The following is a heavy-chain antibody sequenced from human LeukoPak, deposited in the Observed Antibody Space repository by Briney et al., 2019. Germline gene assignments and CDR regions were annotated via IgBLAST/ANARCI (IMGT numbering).Heavy chain of an antibody. CDR3: ARQVGPDY. CDR1: GLTFSDSW. CDR2: IKQDGSEK. D-gene: IGHD1-26*01. V-gene: IGHV3-7*03. Sequence: PGGSLRLSCVASGLTFSDSWMNWVRQAPGKGLEWVANIKQDGSEKNYVDSVKGRFTISRDNSKNTLYLQMNSLRAEDTAVYSCARQVGPDYWGQGTLVTVSS. J-gene: IGHJ4*02.